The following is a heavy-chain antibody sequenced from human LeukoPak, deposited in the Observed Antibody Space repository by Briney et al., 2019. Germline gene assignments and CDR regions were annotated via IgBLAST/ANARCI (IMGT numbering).Heavy chain of an antibody. V-gene: IGHV4-34*01. CDR1: GGSFSGYY. J-gene: IGHJ3*02. CDR2: INHSGST. Sequence: SETLSLTCAVYGGSFSGYYWSWIRQPPGKGLEWIGEINHSGSTNYNPSLKSRVTMSVDTPKNQFSLKLSSVTAADTAVYYCARGDSSGYWVDAFDIWGQGTMVTVSS. CDR3: ARGDSSGYWVDAFDI. D-gene: IGHD3-22*01.